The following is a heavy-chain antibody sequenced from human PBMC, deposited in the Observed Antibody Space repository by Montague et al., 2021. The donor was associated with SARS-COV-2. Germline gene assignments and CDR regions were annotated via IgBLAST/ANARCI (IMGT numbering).Heavy chain of an antibody. J-gene: IGHJ4*02. D-gene: IGHD3/OR15-3a*01. Sequence: PALVKPTQTLTLTCTFSGFSLSNSGVGVGWIRQPPGKALEWLALVYWDGDKRYSPSLKSRLSITTDTSKNQVVLAMTNVDPVDTATYFCEHRQYDFLTCQGGADYWGQGVLVTVSS. CDR1: GFSLSNSGVG. V-gene: IGHV2-5*02. CDR3: EHRQYDFLTCQGGADY. CDR2: VYWDGDK.